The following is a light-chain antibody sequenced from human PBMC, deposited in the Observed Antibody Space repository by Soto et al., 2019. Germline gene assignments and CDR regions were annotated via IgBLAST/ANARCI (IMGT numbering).Light chain of an antibody. Sequence: QSALTQPASVSGSPGQSITISCIGSSSDVGGYNYASWYQHHPGRVPKPMIFEVSDRPSGVSSRFSGSKSGNTAYLTISGLQAEDEADYYCSSFSSTSTIVFGGGTKVTVL. CDR3: SSFSSTSTIV. CDR2: EVS. V-gene: IGLV2-14*01. J-gene: IGLJ2*01. CDR1: SSDVGGYNY.